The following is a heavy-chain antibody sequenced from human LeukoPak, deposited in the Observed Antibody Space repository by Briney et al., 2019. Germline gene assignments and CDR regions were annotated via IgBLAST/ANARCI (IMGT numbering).Heavy chain of an antibody. CDR3: ARDRQWLVDH. CDR1: GDSISSYY. V-gene: IGHV4-4*07. D-gene: IGHD6-19*01. J-gene: IGHJ5*02. CDR2: VYVTGST. Sequence: SETLSLTCTVPGDSISSYYWSWIRQPAGKGLEWIGRVYVTGSTNLNPALQSRVTMSVDTSKNQFSLNLTSVTAAGTAVYYCARDRQWLVDHWGQGTLVTVSS.